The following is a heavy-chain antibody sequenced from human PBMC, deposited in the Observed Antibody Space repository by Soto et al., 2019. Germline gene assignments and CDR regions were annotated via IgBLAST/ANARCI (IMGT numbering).Heavy chain of an antibody. J-gene: IGHJ4*02. CDR1: GGSISSGDYY. V-gene: IGHV4-30-4*01. CDR2: IYYSGST. CDR3: AEGDYYGSGSYGPLDY. Sequence: PSETLSLTCTVSGGSISSGDYYWSWIRQPPGKGLEWIGYIYYSGSTYYNPSLKSRVTISVDTSKNQFSLKLSSVTAADTAVYYCAEGDYYGSGSYGPLDYWGQGTLVTVSS. D-gene: IGHD3-10*01.